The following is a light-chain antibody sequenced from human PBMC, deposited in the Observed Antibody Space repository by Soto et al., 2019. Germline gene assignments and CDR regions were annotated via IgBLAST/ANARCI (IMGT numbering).Light chain of an antibody. Sequence: EVVLTQSPGTLSLSPGERDTLSCRTSQSVVNYQLAWYRQKPGQAPRLLIYNTFHSATGIPDRFSGTGSETDFTLTISRLEPEEFAVYHCQQYGALPPTFGQGTRVEIK. V-gene: IGKV3-20*01. CDR1: QSVVNYQ. CDR2: NTF. CDR3: QQYGALPPT. J-gene: IGKJ1*01.